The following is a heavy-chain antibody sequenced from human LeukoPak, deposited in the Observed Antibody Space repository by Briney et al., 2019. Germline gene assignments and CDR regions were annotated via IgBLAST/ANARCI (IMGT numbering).Heavy chain of an antibody. CDR3: TKDPSPYSVGATFGFDS. J-gene: IGHJ4*02. Sequence: GGSLRLSCAASGFTFSSYAMSWVRQAPAKGPEWLSSISSSGTYTYYADSVKGRFTISRDNSKSTLYLQMNSLRVEDTALYYCTKDPSPYSVGATFGFDSWGQGTLVTVSS. CDR1: GFTFSSYA. V-gene: IGHV3-23*01. D-gene: IGHD1-26*01. CDR2: ISSSGTYT.